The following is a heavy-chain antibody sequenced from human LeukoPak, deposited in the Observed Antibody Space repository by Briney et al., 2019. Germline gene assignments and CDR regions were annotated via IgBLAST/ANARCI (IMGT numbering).Heavy chain of an antibody. V-gene: IGHV1-2*02. CDR3: ARDGSSGYDAFDI. CDR2: INPNSGGT. Sequence: ASVKVSCKASGYTFTGYYMHWVRQAPGQGLEWMGWINPNSGGTNYAQKFRGRVTMTRDTSISTAYMELSRLRSDDTAVYYCARDGSSGYDAFDIWGQGTMVTVSS. CDR1: GYTFTGYY. J-gene: IGHJ3*02. D-gene: IGHD3-22*01.